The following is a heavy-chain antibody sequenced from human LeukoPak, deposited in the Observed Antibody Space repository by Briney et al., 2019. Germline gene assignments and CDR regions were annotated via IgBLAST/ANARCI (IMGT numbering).Heavy chain of an antibody. CDR1: GGSFSGYY. CDR2: INHSGST. D-gene: IGHD5-12*01. CDR3: ARFGGGRGWLPSDAPG. Sequence: SETLSLTCAVYGGSFSGYYWSWIRQPPGKGLEWIGEINHSGSTNYNPSLKSRVTISVDTSKNQFSLKLSSVTAADTAVYYCARFGGGRGWLPSDAPGWGQGTLVTVSS. V-gene: IGHV4-34*01. J-gene: IGHJ4*02.